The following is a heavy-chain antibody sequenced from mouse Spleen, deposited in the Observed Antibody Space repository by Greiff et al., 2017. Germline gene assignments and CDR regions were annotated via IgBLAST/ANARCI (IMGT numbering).Heavy chain of an antibody. Sequence: EVQLQQSGPELVKPGASVKIPCKASGYTFTDYNMDWVKQSHGKSLEWIGDINPNNGGTIYNQKFKGKATLTVDKSSSTAYMELRSLTSEDTAVYYCARAGGSYWYFDVWGAGTTVTVSS. CDR3: ARAGGSYWYFDV. CDR2: INPNNGGT. CDR1: GYTFTDYN. J-gene: IGHJ1*01. V-gene: IGHV1-18*01. D-gene: IGHD1-1*01.